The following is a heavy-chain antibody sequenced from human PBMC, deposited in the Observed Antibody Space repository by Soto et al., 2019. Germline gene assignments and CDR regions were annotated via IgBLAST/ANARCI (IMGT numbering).Heavy chain of an antibody. D-gene: IGHD6-13*01. Sequence: PGGSLRLSCAASGFTFSNYAINWVRQSPGKRLECVSVISGSVGSTYYADSVKGRFTITRDNSKNTLYLQMNSLRAEDTAVYYCAKAGGAAGTVDYFDYWGQGTLVTVSS. CDR3: AKAGGAAGTVDYFDY. J-gene: IGHJ4*02. CDR2: ISGSVGST. CDR1: GFTFSNYA. V-gene: IGHV3-23*01.